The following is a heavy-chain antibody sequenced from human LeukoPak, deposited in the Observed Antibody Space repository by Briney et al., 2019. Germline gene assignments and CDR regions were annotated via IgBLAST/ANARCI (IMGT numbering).Heavy chain of an antibody. V-gene: IGHV1-18*01. CDR3: ARDRDYGDYNTQDLFVY. CDR1: GYTFTSYG. D-gene: IGHD4-17*01. J-gene: IGHJ4*02. CDR2: ISAYNGNT. Sequence: ASVKVSCKASGYTFTSYGISWVRQAPGQGLEWMGWISAYNGNTNYAQRLQGRVTMTTDTSTSAAYMELRSLRSDDTAVYYCARDRDYGDYNTQDLFVYWGQGTLVTVSS.